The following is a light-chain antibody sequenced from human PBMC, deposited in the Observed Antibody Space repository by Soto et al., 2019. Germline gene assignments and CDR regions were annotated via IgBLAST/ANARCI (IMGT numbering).Light chain of an antibody. CDR2: KAS. CDR3: QQYNSYSEA. Sequence: DIQMTQSPSTLSASVGDRVTITCRASQTINSWLAWYQQKPGKAPKLLIYKASYLQSWVPSTFSGSGSGTEFTLTISSLQPDDFATYYCQQYNSYSEAFGQGAKV. V-gene: IGKV1-5*03. J-gene: IGKJ1*01. CDR1: QTINSW.